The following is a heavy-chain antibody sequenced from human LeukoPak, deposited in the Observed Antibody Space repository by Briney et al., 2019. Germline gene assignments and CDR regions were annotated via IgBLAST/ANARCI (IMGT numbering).Heavy chain of an antibody. V-gene: IGHV1-8*01. Sequence: ASVKVSCKASVYTFTSYDINWVRQATGQGLEWMGWMNPNSGNTGYAQKFQGRVTMTRNTSISAAYMELSSLRSEDTAVYYCARGTLYSSSWPFDYWGQGTLVTVSS. CDR2: MNPNSGNT. D-gene: IGHD6-13*01. J-gene: IGHJ4*02. CDR1: VYTFTSYD. CDR3: ARGTLYSSSWPFDY.